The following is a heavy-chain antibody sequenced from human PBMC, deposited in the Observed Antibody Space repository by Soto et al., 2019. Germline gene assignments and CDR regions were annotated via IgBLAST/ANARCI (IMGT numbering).Heavy chain of an antibody. CDR3: ARKGVATTVFDY. V-gene: IGHV4-38-2*01. CDR2: IYYSGST. Sequence: SETLSLTCAVSGYSISSGYYWGWIRQPPGKRLEWIGSIYYSGSTYYNPSLESRVTISVDTSKNHFSLKLSSVTAADTAVHYCARKGVATTVFDYWGQGTLVTVS. J-gene: IGHJ4*02. CDR1: GYSISSGYY. D-gene: IGHD5-12*01.